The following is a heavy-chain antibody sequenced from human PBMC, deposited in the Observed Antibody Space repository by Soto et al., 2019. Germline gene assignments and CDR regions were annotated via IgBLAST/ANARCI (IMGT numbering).Heavy chain of an antibody. CDR1: GFTFSDYY. Sequence: GALRLSCAASGFTFSDYYMTWIRQAPGKGLEWVSYISSTGGIIYYADSVKGRFTISRDNAKNSLYLQMNGLRAEDTAVYFCARRYCSGGTCYSRGAFDIWGQGTLVTVSS. CDR3: ARRYCSGGTCYSRGAFDI. V-gene: IGHV3-11*01. CDR2: ISSTGGII. J-gene: IGHJ3*02. D-gene: IGHD2-15*01.